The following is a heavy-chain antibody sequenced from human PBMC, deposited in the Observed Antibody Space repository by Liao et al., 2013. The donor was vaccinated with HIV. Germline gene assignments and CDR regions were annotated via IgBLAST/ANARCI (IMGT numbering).Heavy chain of an antibody. CDR1: GGSISSADYY. V-gene: IGHV4-30-4*08. CDR2: IYYSGST. J-gene: IGHJ3*02. CDR3: ARDTYSDSSGYYPSDNDAFDI. D-gene: IGHD3-22*01. Sequence: QVQLQESGPGLVKPSQTLSLTCTVSGGSISSADYYWSWIRQPPGKGLEWIGYIYYSGSTYYNPSLKSRVTISVDTSKNQFSLKLSSVTAADTAVYYCARDTYSDSSGYYPSDNDAFDIWGQGTMSPSLQ.